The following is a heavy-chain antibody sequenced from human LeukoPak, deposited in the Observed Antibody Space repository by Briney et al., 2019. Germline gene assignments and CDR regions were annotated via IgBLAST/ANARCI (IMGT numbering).Heavy chain of an antibody. Sequence: GGSLRLSCAASGFTFSSYAFSWVRQAPGKGLEWVSSISGNSDIIYYTDSAQGRFTTSRDNPKNTLYLQMNSLSAEDPAVYFCAKSRWTRVYYSFDFGGRGALVPVSS. CDR2: ISGNSDII. CDR3: AKSRWTRVYYSFDF. V-gene: IGHV3-23*01. D-gene: IGHD3-22*01. J-gene: IGHJ4*02. CDR1: GFTFSSYA.